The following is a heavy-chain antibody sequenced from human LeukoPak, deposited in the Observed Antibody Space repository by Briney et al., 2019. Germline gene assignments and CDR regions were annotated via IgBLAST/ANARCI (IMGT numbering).Heavy chain of an antibody. CDR2: IYHSGST. J-gene: IGHJ4*02. D-gene: IGHD6-19*01. CDR1: GYSISSGYY. V-gene: IGHV4-38-2*01. Sequence: SETLSLTCAVSGYSISSGYYWGWIRQPLGKGLEWIGIIYHSGSTYYNPSLKSRVAISVDTSKNQFSLKLSSVTAADTAVYYCARLVRRIAVDIDYWGQGTLVTVSS. CDR3: ARLVRRIAVDIDY.